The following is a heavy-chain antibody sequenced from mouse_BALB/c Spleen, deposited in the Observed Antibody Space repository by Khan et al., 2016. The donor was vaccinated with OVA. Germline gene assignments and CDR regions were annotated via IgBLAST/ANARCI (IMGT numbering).Heavy chain of an antibody. J-gene: IGHJ2*01. Sequence: VRLQQSGAELVRSGASVKLSCTASGFNIKDYYMHWVKQRPEQGLEWIGWIDPENGDAEYAPKFQGKATMTADTSSNTAYLHLSNRTSADAAVYLCNELVDNYF. CDR2: IDPENGDA. D-gene: IGHD4-1*01. CDR1: GFNIKDYY. CDR3: NELVDNYF. V-gene: IGHV14-4*02.